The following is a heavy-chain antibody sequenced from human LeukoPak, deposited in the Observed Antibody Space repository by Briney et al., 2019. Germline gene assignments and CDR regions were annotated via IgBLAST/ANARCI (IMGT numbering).Heavy chain of an antibody. Sequence: GGSLRLSCEGSGFTFSDHHMDWVRQAPGMGLEWVGRGPARNKPNSCSTQYAASVRGGFTISRDDSKNSLYLQIISLRTEDTAMYYCTRVITTDRGWYTFDFWGRGVLVTVSS. CDR1: GFTFSDHH. V-gene: IGHV3-72*01. CDR3: TRVITTDRGWYTFDF. J-gene: IGHJ4*02. CDR2: GPARNKPNSCST. D-gene: IGHD6-19*01.